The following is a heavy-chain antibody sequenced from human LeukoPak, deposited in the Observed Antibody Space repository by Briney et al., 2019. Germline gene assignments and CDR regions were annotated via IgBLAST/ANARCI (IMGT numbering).Heavy chain of an antibody. CDR2: ISAYNGNT. J-gene: IGHJ4*02. V-gene: IGHV1-18*01. CDR1: GGTFSAYP. Sequence: ASVKVSCKASGGTFSAYPISWVRQAPGQGLEWMGWISAYNGNTNYAQKLQGRVTMTTDTSTSTAYMELRSLRSDDTAVYYCARDPSSWPTYVDYWGQGTLVTVSS. CDR3: ARDPSSWPTYVDY. D-gene: IGHD6-13*01.